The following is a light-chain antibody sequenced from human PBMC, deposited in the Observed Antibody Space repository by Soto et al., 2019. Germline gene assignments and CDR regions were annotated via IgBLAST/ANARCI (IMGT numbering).Light chain of an antibody. CDR3: QTYNSAAGT. CDR2: AAS. CDR1: KGISTY. V-gene: IGKV1-27*01. J-gene: IGKJ3*01. Sequence: DIQMTQSPSSLSASVGERVTITCRARKGISTYLAWYQQKPGKVPKLLIYAASTLQSGVPSRFSGSGSGTDFTLPISSLQPEDVSTYYCQTYNSAAGTLGHGTKVDI.